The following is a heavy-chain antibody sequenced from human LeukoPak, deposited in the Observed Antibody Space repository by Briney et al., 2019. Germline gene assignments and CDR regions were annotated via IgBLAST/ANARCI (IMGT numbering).Heavy chain of an antibody. V-gene: IGHV3-48*03. CDR2: ISSSGSTI. CDR3: ARAVRLVGATFDY. Sequence: GGSLRLSFAASGFPFSSYEMNWVRPAPGKGLEWVSYISSSGSTIYYADSVKGRFTISRDNAKNSLYLQMNSLRAEDTAVYYCARAVRLVGATFDYWGQGTLVTVSS. D-gene: IGHD1-26*01. J-gene: IGHJ4*02. CDR1: GFPFSSYE.